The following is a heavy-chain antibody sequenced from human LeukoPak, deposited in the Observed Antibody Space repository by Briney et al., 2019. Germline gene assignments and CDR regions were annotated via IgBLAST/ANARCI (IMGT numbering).Heavy chain of an antibody. J-gene: IGHJ4*02. CDR2: ISSSSSTI. V-gene: IGHV3-48*01. CDR1: GFTFSSYS. Sequence: PSGGSLRLSCAASGFTFSSYSMNWVRQAPGKGLEWVSYISSSSSTIYYADSVKGRFTISRDNAKNSLYLQMNSLRAEDTAVYYCARTAYCGGDCYTQIDYWGQGTLVTVSS. CDR3: ARTAYCGGDCYTQIDY. D-gene: IGHD2-21*02.